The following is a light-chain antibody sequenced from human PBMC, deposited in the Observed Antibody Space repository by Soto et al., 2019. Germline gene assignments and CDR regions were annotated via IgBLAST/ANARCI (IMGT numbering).Light chain of an antibody. CDR2: WAS. CDR1: QSVLYSSNNKNY. J-gene: IGKJ1*01. Sequence: DIVMTQSPDSLAVSLGERAIINCKSSQSVLYSSNNKNYLAWYQQKPGQPPKLLIYWASTRQSGVPDRFSGSGSGADFTLTISSLQAEDVAVYYCQQYYNTLWTFGQGTKVEIK. CDR3: QQYYNTLWT. V-gene: IGKV4-1*01.